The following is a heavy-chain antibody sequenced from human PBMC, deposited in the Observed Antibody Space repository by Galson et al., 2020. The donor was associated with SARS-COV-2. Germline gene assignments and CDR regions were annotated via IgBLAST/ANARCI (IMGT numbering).Heavy chain of an antibody. CDR2: IIPIFGTA. CDR3: ARDGGYCTNGVCGDSSWYPYFDY. CDR1: GGTFSSYA. D-gene: IGHD2-8*01. J-gene: IGHJ4*02. V-gene: IGHV1-69*13. Sequence: SVKVSCKASGGTFSSYAISWVRQAPGQGLEWMGGIIPIFGTANYAQKFQGRVTITADESTSTAYMELSSLRSEDTAVYYCARDGGYCTNGVCGDSSWYPYFDYWGQGTLVTVSS.